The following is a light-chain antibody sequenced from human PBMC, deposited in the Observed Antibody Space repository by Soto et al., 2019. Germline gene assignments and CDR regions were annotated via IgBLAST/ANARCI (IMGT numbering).Light chain of an antibody. Sequence: EIVLTQSPGTLSLSPGERATLSCRASQSVSSYLAWYQLKPGQAPRLLIYGASSRAIGIPDRFSGSGSGTDFTLTISRLDPEDFAVYFCQQYGSSPRTFGQGTKVDIK. CDR2: GAS. CDR1: QSVSSY. V-gene: IGKV3-20*01. CDR3: QQYGSSPRT. J-gene: IGKJ1*01.